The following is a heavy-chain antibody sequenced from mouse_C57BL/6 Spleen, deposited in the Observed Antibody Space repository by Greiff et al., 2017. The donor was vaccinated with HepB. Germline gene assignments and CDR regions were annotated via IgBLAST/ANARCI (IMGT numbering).Heavy chain of an antibody. D-gene: IGHD1-1*01. J-gene: IGHJ3*01. CDR1: GYAFSSSW. V-gene: IGHV1-82*01. CDR3: ARWDYYGSISVAY. Sequence: QVQLQQSGPELVKPGASVKISCKASGYAFSSSWMNWVKQRPGKGLEWIGRIYPGDGDTNYNGKFKGKATLTADKSSSTAYMQLSSLTSEDSAVYFCARWDYYGSISVAYWGQGTLVTVSA. CDR2: IYPGDGDT.